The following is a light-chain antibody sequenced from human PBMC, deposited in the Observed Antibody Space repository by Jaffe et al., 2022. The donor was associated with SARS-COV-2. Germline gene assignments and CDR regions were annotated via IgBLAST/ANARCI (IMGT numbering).Light chain of an antibody. CDR2: EVT. CDR1: NSDVGSYNF. CDR3: SSYTTSSSLDRL. J-gene: IGLJ3*02. Sequence: QSALTQPASVSGSPGQSITFSCTGTNSDVGSYNFVSWYQQHPGKAPKLIIYEVTNRPSGVSNRFSGSKSGNTASLTISGLQAEDEADYYCSSYTTSSSLDRLFGGGTKLTVL. V-gene: IGLV2-14*01.